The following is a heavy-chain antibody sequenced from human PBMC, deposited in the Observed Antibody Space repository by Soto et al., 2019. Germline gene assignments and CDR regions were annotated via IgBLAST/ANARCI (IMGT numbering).Heavy chain of an antibody. CDR3: ARGSSSYYDYGMDV. CDR2: IYDSGST. CDR1: GDSISRGGYS. D-gene: IGHD6-6*01. Sequence: QLQLQGSGSGLVRPSQTLSLTCAVSGDSISRGGYSWTWIRQPPGKALEWIGNIYDSGSTSYNPSLKSRVTISVNRSKNQFSLKLTSVTAADTAVYFCARGSSSYYDYGMDVWGQGTTVTVSS. V-gene: IGHV4-30-2*01. J-gene: IGHJ6*02.